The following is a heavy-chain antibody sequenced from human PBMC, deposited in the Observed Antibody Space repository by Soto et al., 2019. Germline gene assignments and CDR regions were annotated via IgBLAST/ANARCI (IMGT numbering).Heavy chain of an antibody. CDR3: AREGVAYIYGL. Sequence: LRLSCAASGFTFSSYAIHWVRQAPGKGLEWVAVISYDGNDKYYADSVKGRFTVSRDNSKNTLYLQMNSLRAEDTAVYYCAREGVAYIYGLWGQGTLVTVSS. CDR2: ISYDGNDK. CDR1: GFTFSSYA. J-gene: IGHJ4*02. D-gene: IGHD5-18*01. V-gene: IGHV3-30-3*01.